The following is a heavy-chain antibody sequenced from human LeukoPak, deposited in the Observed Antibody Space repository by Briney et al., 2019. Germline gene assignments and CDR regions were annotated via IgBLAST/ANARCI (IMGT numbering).Heavy chain of an antibody. CDR1: GYSFTTYW. J-gene: IGHJ3*02. V-gene: IGHV5-51*01. CDR3: ARQTGDNAFDI. CDR2: IYPGDSDT. D-gene: IGHD7-27*01. Sequence: GESLKISCKGSGYSFTTYWIGWVRQLPGKGLEWMGIIYPGDSDTRYSPSFQGQVTISADKSITTAYLQWNSLKASDTAMYYCARQTGDNAFDIWGRGTMVTVSS.